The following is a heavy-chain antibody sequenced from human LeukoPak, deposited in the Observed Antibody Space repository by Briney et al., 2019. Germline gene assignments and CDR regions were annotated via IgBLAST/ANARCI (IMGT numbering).Heavy chain of an antibody. CDR2: ISDTSDNT. CDR1: GFTFSSYA. J-gene: IGHJ4*02. Sequence: GGSLRLSCAASGFTFSSYAMSWVRQAPGKGLEWVSTISDTSDNTYYADSVKGRFTIPRDNSKNTLYLQMNSLRAEDTAVYYCAKDDYGPTDYWGQGTLVTVSS. V-gene: IGHV3-23*01. CDR3: AKDDYGPTDY. D-gene: IGHD4-17*01.